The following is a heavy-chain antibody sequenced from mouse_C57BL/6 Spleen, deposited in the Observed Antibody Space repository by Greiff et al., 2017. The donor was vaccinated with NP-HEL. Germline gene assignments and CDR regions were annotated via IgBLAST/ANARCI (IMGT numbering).Heavy chain of an antibody. V-gene: IGHV1-4*01. CDR1: GYTFTSYT. CDR3: ARGFYGNPDY. Sequence: VQLQQSGAELARPGASVKMSCKASGYTFTSYTMHWVKQRPGQGLEWIGYINPSSGYTTYNQKFKDKATLTADKSSSTAYMQLSSLTSEDSAVYYCARGFYGNPDYWGQGTTLPVTS. CDR2: INPSSGYT. J-gene: IGHJ2*01. D-gene: IGHD2-1*01.